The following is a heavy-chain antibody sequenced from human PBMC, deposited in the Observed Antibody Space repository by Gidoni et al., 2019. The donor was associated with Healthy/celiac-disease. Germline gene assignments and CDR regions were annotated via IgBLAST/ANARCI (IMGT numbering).Heavy chain of an antibody. J-gene: IGHJ5*02. CDR1: GYSFTSYW. D-gene: IGHD3-3*01. CDR3: ARLKGDFWSGTKRGWFDP. CDR2: IDPSDSYT. V-gene: IGHV5-10-1*03. Sequence: EVQLVQSGAEVKKPGESLRISCKGSGYSFTSYWISWVRQMPGKGLEWMGRIDPSDSYTNYSPSFQGHVTISADKSISTAYLQWSSLKASDTAMYYCARLKGDFWSGTKRGWFDPWGQGTLVTVSS.